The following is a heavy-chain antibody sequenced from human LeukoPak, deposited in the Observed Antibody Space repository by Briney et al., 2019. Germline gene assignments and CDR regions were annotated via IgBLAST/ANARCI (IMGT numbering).Heavy chain of an antibody. CDR1: GYSFTGYY. Sequence: ASVKVSCKASGYSFTGYYMHWVRQAPGQGLEWMGWINPNSGDTKYAQKFQGRVTMTRDTSISTAYMELTRLRSDDTAVYYCARGGLRVMVYRLYYMDVWGKGTTVTVSS. CDR3: ARGGLRVMVYRLYYMDV. J-gene: IGHJ6*03. D-gene: IGHD2-8*01. V-gene: IGHV1-2*02. CDR2: INPNSGDT.